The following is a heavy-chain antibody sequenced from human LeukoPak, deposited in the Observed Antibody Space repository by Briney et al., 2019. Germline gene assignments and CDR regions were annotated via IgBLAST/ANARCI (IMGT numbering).Heavy chain of an antibody. D-gene: IGHD6-19*01. J-gene: IGHJ6*03. V-gene: IGHV4-34*01. CDR2: INHSGST. CDR1: GGSFSGYY. Sequence: PSETLSLACAVYGGSFSGYYWSWIRQPPGKGLEWIGEINHSGSTNYNPSLKSRVTISVDTSKNQFSLKLSSVTAADTAVYYCARGESSGWYASSLYYYMDVWGKGTTVTISS. CDR3: ARGESSGWYASSLYYYMDV.